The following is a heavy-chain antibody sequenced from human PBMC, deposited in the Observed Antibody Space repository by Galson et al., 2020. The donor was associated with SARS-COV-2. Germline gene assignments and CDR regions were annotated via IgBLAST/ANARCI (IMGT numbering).Heavy chain of an antibody. CDR3: ARRGGTVTTQHFEL. CDR1: GGSISTTSYF. Sequence: SETLSLTCTVSGGSISTTSYFWGWIRQPPATGLEWIGTLYYSGTTYYNPSLRSRGTISVDTSTNQFSLKLNSVTAAGTGVYYCARRGGTVTTQHFELWGRGTLVTVCS. J-gene: IGHJ2*01. V-gene: IGHV4-39*01. CDR2: LYYSGTT. D-gene: IGHD4-17*01.